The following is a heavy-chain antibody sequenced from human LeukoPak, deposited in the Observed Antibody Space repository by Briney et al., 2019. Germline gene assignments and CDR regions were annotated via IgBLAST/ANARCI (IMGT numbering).Heavy chain of an antibody. CDR2: IHHSGTT. J-gene: IGHJ4*02. Sequence: PSETLSLTCTVSGGSISSSSYYWGWIRQPPGKGVEWIGNIHHSGTTYFNPSLKTRITISVDTSKNQFSLRLSSVTAADTAVYYCAKSSRLSLAAAFDYWGQGTLVTVSS. D-gene: IGHD2-15*01. CDR3: AKSSRLSLAAAFDY. V-gene: IGHV4-39*01. CDR1: GGSISSSSYY.